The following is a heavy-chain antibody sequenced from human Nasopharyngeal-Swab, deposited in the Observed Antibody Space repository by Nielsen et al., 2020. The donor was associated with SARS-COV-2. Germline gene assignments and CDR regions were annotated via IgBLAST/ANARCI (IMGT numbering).Heavy chain of an antibody. CDR1: GYTFTNYY. D-gene: IGHD2-15*01. CDR2: INPSGCST. V-gene: IGHV1-46*01. CDR3: ARARGGYCSGGSCYFDY. J-gene: IGHJ4*02. Sequence: ASVKVSCKASGYTFTNYYMHWVRQAPGQGLEVMGIINPSGCSTSYAQKFQGRVTMTRDTSTSTVYMELSSLRSEDTAVYYCARARGGYCSGGSCYFDYWGQGTLVTVSS.